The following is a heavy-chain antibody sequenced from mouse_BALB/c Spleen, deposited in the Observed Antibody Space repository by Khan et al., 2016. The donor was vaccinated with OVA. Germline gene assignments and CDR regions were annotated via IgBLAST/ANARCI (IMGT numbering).Heavy chain of an antibody. CDR2: INTYTGEP. D-gene: IGHD2-10*01. Sequence: QIQLVQSGPELKKPGETVKISCKASGYTFTNYGMNWVKQAPGKGLKWMGWINTYTGEPTYVDDFKGRFAFSLETSANTAYLQINNLKNEDTATYFCARPPYFSYGMGYWGQGTSVTVSS. CDR1: GYTFTNYG. CDR3: ARPPYFSYGMGY. V-gene: IGHV9-3-1*01. J-gene: IGHJ4*01.